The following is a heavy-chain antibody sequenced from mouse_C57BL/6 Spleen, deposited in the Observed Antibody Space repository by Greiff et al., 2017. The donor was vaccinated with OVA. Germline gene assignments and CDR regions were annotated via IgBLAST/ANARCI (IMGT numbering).Heavy chain of an antibody. Sequence: EVKLQQSGPELVKPGASVKISCKASGYTFTDYYMNWVKQSHGKSLEWIGDINPNNGGTSYNQKFKGKATLTVDKSSSTAYMELRSLTSEDSAVYDCASYSDYEGFAYWGQGTLVTVSA. D-gene: IGHD2-13*01. CDR3: ASYSDYEGFAY. J-gene: IGHJ3*01. V-gene: IGHV1-26*01. CDR1: GYTFTDYY. CDR2: INPNNGGT.